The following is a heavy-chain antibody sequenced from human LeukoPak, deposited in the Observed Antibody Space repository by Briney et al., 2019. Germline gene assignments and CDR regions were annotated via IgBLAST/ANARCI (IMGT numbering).Heavy chain of an antibody. CDR1: GGSISSYY. J-gene: IGHJ4*02. V-gene: IGHV4-4*07. Sequence: SETLSLTCTVSGGSISSYYWSWIRQPAGKGLEWIGRIYTSGSTNYNPSLKSRVTMSVDTSKNQFSLKLSSVTAADTAVYYCARLEGTRSRQSNPTGTGEGDFDYWGQGTLVTVSS. D-gene: IGHD1-1*01. CDR3: ARLEGTRSRQSNPTGTGEGDFDY. CDR2: IYTSGST.